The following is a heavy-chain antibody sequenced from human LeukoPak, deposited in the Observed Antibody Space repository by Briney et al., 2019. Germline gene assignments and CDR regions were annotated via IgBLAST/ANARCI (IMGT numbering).Heavy chain of an antibody. Sequence: GASVKVSCKASGYSFTGYYIHWVRQAPGQGLEWMGWINPNSGGTNYAQKFQGRVTMTRDTSISTAYMELSRLRSYDTAVYYCARGDIVVLPAGIPHNWFDPWGQGTLVTVSS. CDR1: GYSFTGYY. V-gene: IGHV1-2*02. D-gene: IGHD2-2*02. J-gene: IGHJ5*02. CDR3: ARGDIVVLPAGIPHNWFDP. CDR2: INPNSGGT.